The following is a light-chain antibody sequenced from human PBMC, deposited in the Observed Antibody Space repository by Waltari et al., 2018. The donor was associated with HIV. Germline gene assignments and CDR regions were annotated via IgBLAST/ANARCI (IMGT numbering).Light chain of an antibody. V-gene: IGKV3-11*01. Sequence: EIVLTQSPATLSLSPGERATLSCRASQSVGYYLAWYQQKPGQAPRLLIYETSIRATGIPARFSGSGSGTDFTLTISSLESEDFAVYYCQERSNWPPLTFGGGTKVEIK. CDR3: QERSNWPPLT. CDR1: QSVGYY. J-gene: IGKJ4*01. CDR2: ETS.